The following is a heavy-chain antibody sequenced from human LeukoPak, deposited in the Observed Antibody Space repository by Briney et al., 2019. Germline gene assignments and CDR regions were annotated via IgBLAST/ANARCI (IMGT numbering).Heavy chain of an antibody. CDR3: ASGYCSSTSCQTVYYYYYYMDV. J-gene: IGHJ6*03. D-gene: IGHD2-2*01. Sequence: ASVTVSCKASGYTFTGYYMHWVRQAPGQALEWMGWINHNSGGTNYAQTFQGGVTMTRDTSISKAYMELSRLRSDDTAVYYCASGYCSSTSCQTVYYYYYYMDVWGKGTTVTVSS. CDR1: GYTFTGYY. CDR2: INHNSGGT. V-gene: IGHV1-2*02.